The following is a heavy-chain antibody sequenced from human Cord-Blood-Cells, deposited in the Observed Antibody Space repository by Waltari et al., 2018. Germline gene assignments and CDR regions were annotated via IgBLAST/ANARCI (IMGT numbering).Heavy chain of an antibody. D-gene: IGHD3-10*01. V-gene: IGHV4-30-4*08. CDR3: ARDQLGDGDAFDI. CDR1: GGSISSGDYY. Sequence: QVQLQESGPGLVKPSQTLSLTCTVSGGSISSGDYYWSWIRQPPGKGLEWIGYIYYSGSTYCNPSLKSRVTISVDTSKNQFSLKLSSVTAADTAVYYCARDQLGDGDAFDIWGQGTMVTVSS. J-gene: IGHJ3*02. CDR2: IYYSGST.